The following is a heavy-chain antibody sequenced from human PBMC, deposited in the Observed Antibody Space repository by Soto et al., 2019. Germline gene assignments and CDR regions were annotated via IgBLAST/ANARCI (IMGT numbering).Heavy chain of an antibody. V-gene: IGHV4-30-4*01. Sequence: SETLSLTCTFSCGSIISGDYYWSWIRQPPGKGLEWIGYIYYSGSTYYNPSLKSRVTISVDTSKNQFSLKLSSVTAADTAVYYCARGTIVDYGRAPNWFDPWGQGTLVTVSS. CDR1: CGSIISGDYY. CDR2: IYYSGST. J-gene: IGHJ5*02. CDR3: ARGTIVDYGRAPNWFDP. D-gene: IGHD4-17*01.